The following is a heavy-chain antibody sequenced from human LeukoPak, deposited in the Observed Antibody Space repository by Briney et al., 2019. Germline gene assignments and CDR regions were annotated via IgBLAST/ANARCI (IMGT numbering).Heavy chain of an antibody. CDR1: GGSISSTTYY. Sequence: SETLSLTCIVSGGSISSTTYYWGWIRQPPGKRLEWIGSIYYSGNTYYNPSLKSRVTISIDTSKNQFSLKLSSVTAADTAVYYCARSVSGYSSAWYDYWGQGTLVTASS. V-gene: IGHV4-39*01. CDR2: IYYSGNT. CDR3: ARSVSGYSSAWYDY. D-gene: IGHD6-19*01. J-gene: IGHJ4*02.